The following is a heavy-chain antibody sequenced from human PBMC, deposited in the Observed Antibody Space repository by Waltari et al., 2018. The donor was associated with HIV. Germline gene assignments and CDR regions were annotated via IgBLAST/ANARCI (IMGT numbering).Heavy chain of an antibody. V-gene: IGHV1-8*01. CDR3: VTSRPGAVFGDF. D-gene: IGHD3-3*01. J-gene: IGHJ4*02. Sequence: QAQLVQSGAEVRKPGASVKVSCKASGYNFATFDINWVRRAPGQGLEWMGWMSINSGNAGYGQRFKGRVTLTRDTSIDTAYMELHSLTPQDTAGYYCVTSRPGAVFGDFWGQGTPVMVSS. CDR2: MSINSGNA. CDR1: GYNFATFD.